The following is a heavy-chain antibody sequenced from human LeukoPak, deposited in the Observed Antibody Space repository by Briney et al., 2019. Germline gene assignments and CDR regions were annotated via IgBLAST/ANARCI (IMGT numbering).Heavy chain of an antibody. Sequence: GGSLRLSCAASGFTVSSNYMSWVRQAPGKGLEGVSVIYSGGNTYYADSVKGRFSISRDNSKNTLYLQMNSLRADDTAVYYCARAQQQLVYSWFDPWGQGTLVTVSS. D-gene: IGHD6-13*01. CDR2: IYSGGNT. J-gene: IGHJ5*02. CDR3: ARAQQQLVYSWFDP. V-gene: IGHV3-66*01. CDR1: GFTVSSNY.